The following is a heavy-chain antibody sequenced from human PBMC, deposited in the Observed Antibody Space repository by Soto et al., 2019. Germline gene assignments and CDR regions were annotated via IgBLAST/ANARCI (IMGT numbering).Heavy chain of an antibody. CDR2: INHSRST. CDR3: ARPRQIAARGADFDY. J-gene: IGHJ4*02. V-gene: IGHV4-34*01. Sequence: PSETLSLTCAVYGGSFSGYFWSWIRQPPGKGLEWIGEINHSRSTNYNPSLKSRVIISVDTSKNQFSLILTSVTAADTAVYYCARPRQIAARGADFDYWGQGTLVTVSS. D-gene: IGHD6-6*01. CDR1: GGSFSGYF.